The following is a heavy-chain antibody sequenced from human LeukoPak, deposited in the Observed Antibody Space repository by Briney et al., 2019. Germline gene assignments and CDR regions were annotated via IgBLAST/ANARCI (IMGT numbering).Heavy chain of an antibody. D-gene: IGHD3-22*01. CDR2: MYSAGGT. J-gene: IGHJ6*02. CDR1: GFTVSRNY. V-gene: IGHV3-53*01. Sequence: GGSLRLSCAASGFTVSRNYMNWVRQAPGKGLEWVTVMYSAGGTYYADSVKGRFTISRDNSENTVYLQMNSLRADDTAVYYCARGRDYDSSGYRPYYYAMDVWGQGTTVTVSS. CDR3: ARGRDYDSSGYRPYYYAMDV.